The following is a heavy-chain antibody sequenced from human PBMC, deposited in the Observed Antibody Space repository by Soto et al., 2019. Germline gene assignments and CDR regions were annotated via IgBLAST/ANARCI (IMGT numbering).Heavy chain of an antibody. CDR3: ARDRAAAGGMDV. Sequence: EVQLVETGGGLIQPGGSPRLSCAASGFTVSNNYMTWVRQAPGKGLEWVSIIYSGGSTYYADSVKGRFTISRDNSKNTLYLQMNSLRAEDTAVYYCARDRAAAGGMDVWGQGTTVTVSS. J-gene: IGHJ6*02. CDR2: IYSGGST. CDR1: GFTVSNNY. V-gene: IGHV3-53*02. D-gene: IGHD6-13*01.